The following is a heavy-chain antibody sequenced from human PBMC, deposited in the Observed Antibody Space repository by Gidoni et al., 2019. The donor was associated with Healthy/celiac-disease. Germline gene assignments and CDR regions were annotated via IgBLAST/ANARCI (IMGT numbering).Heavy chain of an antibody. D-gene: IGHD3-10*01. CDR2: ISGSGGST. J-gene: IGHJ6*02. Sequence: EVQLLESGGGLVQPGGSLRLSCAASGFTFSSYAMSWVRQAPGKGLEWVSAISGSGGSTYYADSVKGRFTISRDNSKNTLYLQMNSLRAEDTAVYYCAKDRESVGWFGESDYYYYGMDVWGQGTTVTVSS. V-gene: IGHV3-23*01. CDR1: GFTFSSYA. CDR3: AKDRESVGWFGESDYYYYGMDV.